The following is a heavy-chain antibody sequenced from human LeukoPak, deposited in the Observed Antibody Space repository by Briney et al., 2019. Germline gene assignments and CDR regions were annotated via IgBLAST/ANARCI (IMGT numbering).Heavy chain of an antibody. Sequence: ASVKVSCKASGYTFTSYYMNWVRQAPGQGLEWMGIINPSGGSTSYAQKFQGRVTITRDTSASTAYMELSSLRSEDTAVYYCARSPLFRGELPFFDYWGQGTLVTVSS. CDR1: GYTFTSYY. D-gene: IGHD1-26*01. V-gene: IGHV1-46*01. CDR2: INPSGGST. J-gene: IGHJ4*02. CDR3: ARSPLFRGELPFFDY.